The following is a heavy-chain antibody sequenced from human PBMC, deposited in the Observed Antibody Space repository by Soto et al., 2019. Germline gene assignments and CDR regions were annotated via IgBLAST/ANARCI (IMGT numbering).Heavy chain of an antibody. Sequence: PLETLSLTCAVYGGSFSGYFWNWIRQTPGKGLEWIGKVNHNGRNNYNPSLKSRVTISLDMSKNQISLKLTSVTAADTAVYYCARGGSSDRQVAFDFWGQGTMVTVSS. CDR2: VNHNGRN. J-gene: IGHJ3*01. D-gene: IGHD6-19*01. CDR1: GGSFSGYF. CDR3: ARGGSSDRQVAFDF. V-gene: IGHV4-34*01.